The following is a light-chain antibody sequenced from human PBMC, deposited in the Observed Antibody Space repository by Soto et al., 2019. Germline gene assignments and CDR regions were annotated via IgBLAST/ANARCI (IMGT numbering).Light chain of an antibody. J-gene: IGKJ5*01. CDR2: DAS. V-gene: IGKV3-11*01. CDR1: QSVSSY. CDR3: QQRSNWPPRIT. Sequence: EIVLTQSPATLSLSPGERATLSCRASQSVSSYLAWYQQKPGQAPRLLIYDASNRATDIPARFSGSGSGTDFTLTISSLEPEDFAVDYCQQRSNWPPRITFGQGTRLEMK.